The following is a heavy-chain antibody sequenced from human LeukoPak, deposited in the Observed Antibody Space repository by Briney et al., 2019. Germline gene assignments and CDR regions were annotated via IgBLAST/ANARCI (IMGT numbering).Heavy chain of an antibody. CDR1: GGTFSSYA. J-gene: IGHJ4*02. D-gene: IGHD5-24*01. V-gene: IGHV1-69*01. CDR2: IIPIFGTA. CDR3: ARVSRGWLQSGPFDY. Sequence: ASVKVSCKASGGTFSSYAISWVRQAPGQGLEWMGGIIPIFGTANYAQKFQGRVAITADESTSTAYMELSSLRSEDTAVYYCARVSRGWLQSGPFDYWGQGTLVTVSS.